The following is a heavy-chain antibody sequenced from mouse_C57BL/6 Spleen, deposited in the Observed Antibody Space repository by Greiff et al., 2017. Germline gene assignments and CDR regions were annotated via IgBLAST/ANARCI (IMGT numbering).Heavy chain of an antibody. CDR1: GYTFTSYW. Sequence: QVQLLQPGAELVMPGASVKLSCKASGYTFTSYWMHWVQQRPGKGLEWIGEIDPSDSYTNYNQNFKGQFILTVDKSYNTAYMQLRSLASDDSAVYDCARRRGITTVPGYFDVWGTGTTVTVSS. CDR3: ARRRGITTVPGYFDV. J-gene: IGHJ1*03. D-gene: IGHD1-1*01. CDR2: IDPSDSYT. V-gene: IGHV1-69*01.